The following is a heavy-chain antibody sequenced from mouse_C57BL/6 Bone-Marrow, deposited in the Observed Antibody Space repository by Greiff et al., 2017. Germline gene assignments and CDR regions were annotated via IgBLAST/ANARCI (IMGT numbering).Heavy chain of an antibody. CDR3: TRGGVTVVFDY. Sequence: QVQLQQSGAELVRPGASVTLSCKASGYTFTDYEMHWVKQTPVHGLEWIGAIDPETGGTAYNQKFKGKAILTADNSSSTAYMELRRLTSEDSAVYYCTRGGVTVVFDYWGQGTTLTVSS. V-gene: IGHV1-15*01. J-gene: IGHJ2*01. D-gene: IGHD1-1*01. CDR2: IDPETGGT. CDR1: GYTFTDYE.